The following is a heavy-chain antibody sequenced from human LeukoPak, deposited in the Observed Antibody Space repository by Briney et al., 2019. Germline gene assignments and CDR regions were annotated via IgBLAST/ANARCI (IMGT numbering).Heavy chain of an antibody. D-gene: IGHD6-19*01. J-gene: IGHJ4*02. Sequence: SETLSLTCTVSGGSISSGSYYWSWIRQPAGKGLEWIGRIYTSGSTNYNPSLKSRVTISVDTSKNQFSLKLSSVTAADTAVYYCARQGKAVAGGFDYWGQGTLVTVSS. CDR1: GGSISSGSYY. CDR3: ARQGKAVAGGFDY. CDR2: IYTSGST. V-gene: IGHV4-61*02.